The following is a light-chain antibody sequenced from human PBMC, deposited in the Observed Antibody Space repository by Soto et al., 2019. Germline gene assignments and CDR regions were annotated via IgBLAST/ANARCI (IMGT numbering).Light chain of an antibody. V-gene: IGKV3D-20*01. Sequence: EIVLTQSPATLSLSPGERATLSCGASQSVSNNYLAWYQQKPGLAPRLIIYDASSRTTGIPDRFSGSGSGTDFTLTISRLEPEDFAMYHCQQYGSSPLTFGGGTKVEIK. J-gene: IGKJ4*01. CDR3: QQYGSSPLT. CDR2: DAS. CDR1: QSVSNNY.